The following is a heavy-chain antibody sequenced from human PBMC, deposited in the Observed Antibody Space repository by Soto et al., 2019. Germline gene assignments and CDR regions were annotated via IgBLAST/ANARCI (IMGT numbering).Heavy chain of an antibody. CDR1: GYTFTGYY. V-gene: IGHV1-2*04. CDR3: ARGGIEVVTEGRFDY. D-gene: IGHD2-21*02. J-gene: IGHJ4*02. Sequence: QVQLVQSGAEVKKPGASVKVSCKASGYTFTGYYMHWVRQAPGQGLEWMGWINPNSGGTNYAQKFQGWVTMTRDTSISTAYMELSRLRSDDTAVYYCARGGIEVVTEGRFDYWGQGTLVTVSS. CDR2: INPNSGGT.